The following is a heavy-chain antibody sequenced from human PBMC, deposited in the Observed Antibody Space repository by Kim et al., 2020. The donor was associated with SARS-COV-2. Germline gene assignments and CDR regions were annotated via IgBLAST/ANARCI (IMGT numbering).Heavy chain of an antibody. V-gene: IGHV5-10-1*01. CDR1: GYSFTSYW. CDR3: ARHNREGSGTGYYYYGMDV. Sequence: GESLKISCKGSGYSFTSYWISWVRQMPGKGLEWMGRIDPSDSYTNYSPSFQGHVTISADKSISTAYLQWSSLKASDTAMYYCARHNREGSGTGYYYYGMDVWGQGTTVTVSS. D-gene: IGHD3-10*01. CDR2: IDPSDSYT. J-gene: IGHJ6*02.